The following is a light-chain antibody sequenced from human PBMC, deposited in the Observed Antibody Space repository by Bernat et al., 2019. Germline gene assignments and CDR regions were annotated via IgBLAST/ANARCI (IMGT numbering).Light chain of an antibody. Sequence: DIQLTQSPSFLSASVGDRVTITCRAIQVIGTYLAWYHQKPGKAPHLLIYGPSTLQSGVPSRFSGSGSGTEFTLTISSLQPDDFATYYCQQYNSYSLITFGQGTRLEI. CDR3: QQYNSYSLIT. CDR1: QVIGTY. J-gene: IGKJ5*01. CDR2: GPS. V-gene: IGKV1-9*01.